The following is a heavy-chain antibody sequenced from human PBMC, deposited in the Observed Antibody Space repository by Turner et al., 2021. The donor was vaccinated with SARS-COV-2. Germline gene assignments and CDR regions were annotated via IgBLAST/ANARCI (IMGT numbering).Heavy chain of an antibody. D-gene: IGHD3-3*01. CDR1: GFTSSSYN. V-gene: IGHV3-48*01. Sequence: EVQLVDSGGGLVQPGGSLRLSCAASGFTSSSYNMNWVRQAPGKGLEWVSYISSGSSTIYYADSVKGRFTISRDNAKNSLYLQMNSLRAEDTAVYYCARAIQYYDFWSGYFGAYGMDVWGQGTTVTVSS. CDR3: ARAIQYYDFWSGYFGAYGMDV. CDR2: ISSGSSTI. J-gene: IGHJ6*02.